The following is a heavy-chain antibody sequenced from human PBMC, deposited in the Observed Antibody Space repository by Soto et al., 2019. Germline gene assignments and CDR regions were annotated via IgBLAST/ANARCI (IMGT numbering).Heavy chain of an antibody. CDR2: IIPIFGTA. CDR3: ATSPGRYADFWSGYYSESSFDY. V-gene: IGHV1-69*13. J-gene: IGHJ4*02. D-gene: IGHD3-3*01. CDR1: GGTFSSYA. Sequence: ASVKVSCKASGGTFSSYAISWVRQAPGQGLEWMGGIIPIFGTANYAQKFQGRVTITADESTSTAYMELSSLRSEDTAVYYCATSPGRYADFWSGYYSESSFDYWGQGTLVTVSS.